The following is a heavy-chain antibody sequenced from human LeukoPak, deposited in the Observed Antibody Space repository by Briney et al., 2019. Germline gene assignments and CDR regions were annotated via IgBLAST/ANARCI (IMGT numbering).Heavy chain of an antibody. D-gene: IGHD3-9*01. CDR3: ANLRYFDWLPYYFDY. V-gene: IGHV4-34*01. CDR1: GGSFSGYY. J-gene: IGHJ4*02. CDR2: INHSGST. Sequence: SETPSLTCAVYGGSFSGYYWSWIRQPPGKGLEWIGEINHSGSTYYNPSLKSRVTISVDTSKNQFSLKLSSVTAADTAVYYCANLRYFDWLPYYFDYWGQGTLVTVSS.